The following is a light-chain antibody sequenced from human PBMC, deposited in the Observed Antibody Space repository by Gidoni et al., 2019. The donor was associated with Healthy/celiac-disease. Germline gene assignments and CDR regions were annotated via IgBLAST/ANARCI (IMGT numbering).Light chain of an antibody. V-gene: IGKV1-33*01. CDR1: QDISNY. J-gene: IGKJ4*01. CDR3: QQYDNLLT. Sequence: DIQMTQSPSSRSAAVGDRGTITFQASQDISNYLTWYQQKPGKATQLLTYAATKLETGVQPRFSGSGSGTDFTFTISILQPEEIATYYCQQYDNLLTFGGGTKVEIK. CDR2: AAT.